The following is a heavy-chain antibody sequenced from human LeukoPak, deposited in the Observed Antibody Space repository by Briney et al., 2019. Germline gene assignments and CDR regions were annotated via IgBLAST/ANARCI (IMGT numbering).Heavy chain of an antibody. V-gene: IGHV3-30*18. CDR2: ISYDGSNK. CDR1: GFTFSSYG. D-gene: IGHD3-22*01. J-gene: IGHJ4*02. Sequence: PGGSLRLSCAASGFTFSSYGMHWVRQAPGKGLEWVAVISYDGSNKYYADSVKGRFTISRDNSKNTLYLQMNSLRAEDTAVYYCAKAKVDSSGFGADYWGQGTQVTVSS. CDR3: AKAKVDSSGFGADY.